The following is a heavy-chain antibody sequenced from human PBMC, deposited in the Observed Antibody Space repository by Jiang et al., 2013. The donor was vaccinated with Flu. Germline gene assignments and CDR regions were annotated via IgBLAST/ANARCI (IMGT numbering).Heavy chain of an antibody. CDR3: ARDTSMGNFDS. V-gene: IGHV1-18*01. D-gene: IGHD5-18*01. CDR1: GYSFSSFR. Sequence: GAEVKKPGASVKVSCKASGYSFSSFRINWVRQAPGQGLEWMGWISPYNGDTNSALNLRGRVTMTTDTSTTTAYMELRSLRSDDTAVYYCARDTSMGNFDSWGQGTLVTVSS. J-gene: IGHJ4*02. CDR2: ISPYNGDT.